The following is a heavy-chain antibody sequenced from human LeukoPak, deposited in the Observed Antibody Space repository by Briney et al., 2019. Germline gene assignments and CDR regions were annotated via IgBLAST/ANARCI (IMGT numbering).Heavy chain of an antibody. V-gene: IGHV1-18*01. J-gene: IGHJ3*02. CDR3: ARRYCGGGSCYFPTDAFDS. Sequence: ATVKVSCTASGYTFTSYGISWVRQAPAQGHEWMGWISAYNGNTTYAQKPQGRVTMTTVTSTSKAYMELRSLRSDDAAVDYCARRYCGGGSCYFPTDAFDSWGQGTMVTVSS. D-gene: IGHD2-15*01. CDR1: GYTFTSYG. CDR2: ISAYNGNT.